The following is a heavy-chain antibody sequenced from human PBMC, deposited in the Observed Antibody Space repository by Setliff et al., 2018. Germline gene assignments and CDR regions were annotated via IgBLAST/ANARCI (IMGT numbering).Heavy chain of an antibody. CDR2: FDPEDGET. CDR3: ARSKYYYDSSGYYREDAFDI. Sequence: ASVKVSCKVSGYTLTELSRHWVRQAPGKGLEWMGGFDPEDGETIYAQKFQGRVTMTEDTSTDTAYMELSSLRSEDTAVYYCARSKYYYDSSGYYREDAFDIWGQGTMVTVSS. CDR1: GYTLTELS. V-gene: IGHV1-24*01. D-gene: IGHD3-22*01. J-gene: IGHJ3*02.